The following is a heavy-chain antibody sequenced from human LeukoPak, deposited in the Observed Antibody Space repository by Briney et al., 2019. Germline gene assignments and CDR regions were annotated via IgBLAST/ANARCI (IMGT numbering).Heavy chain of an antibody. D-gene: IGHD5-12*01. CDR3: ARIRYNDYDD. V-gene: IGHV3-74*01. Sequence: GGSLRLSCAASGFTFSNFWMHWFRQAPGKGLVWVSRINGDGSSASYADSVKGRFTISGDNAKNTLFLQMSSLRAEDTAIYYCARIRYNDYDDWGQGTLVTVSS. CDR2: INGDGSSA. J-gene: IGHJ4*02. CDR1: GFTFSNFW.